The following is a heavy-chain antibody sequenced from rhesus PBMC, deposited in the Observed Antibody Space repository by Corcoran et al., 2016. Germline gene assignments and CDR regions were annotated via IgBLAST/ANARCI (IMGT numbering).Heavy chain of an antibody. D-gene: IGHD4-23*01. V-gene: IGHV7-193*01. CDR2: RNTYTGNP. Sequence: QLVPSGPELNQPCASVKVSCNASGSSSPSSGMTWLRQVHGQGLELMGWRNTYTGNPTYSQGFTERFVCSMYTSVSTGYLQSSSLKAEDTAVYYCARSNTVTVFDYWGQGVLVTVSS. CDR1: GSSSPSSG. J-gene: IGHJ4*01. CDR3: ARSNTVTVFDY.